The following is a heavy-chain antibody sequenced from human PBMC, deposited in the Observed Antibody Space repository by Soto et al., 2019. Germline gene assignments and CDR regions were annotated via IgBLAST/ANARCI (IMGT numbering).Heavy chain of an antibody. Sequence: GGSLRLSCAASGFTFSNYWMNWARQAPGKGLEWVANIDKDGGETNYANSVKGRFTISRDNAKNSLYLQMNSLGTEDTAVYYCERQNCGGDCQIDYWGQGTLVTVSS. CDR3: ERQNCGGDCQIDY. V-gene: IGHV3-7*01. CDR1: GFTFSNYW. D-gene: IGHD2-21*02. CDR2: IDKDGGET. J-gene: IGHJ4*02.